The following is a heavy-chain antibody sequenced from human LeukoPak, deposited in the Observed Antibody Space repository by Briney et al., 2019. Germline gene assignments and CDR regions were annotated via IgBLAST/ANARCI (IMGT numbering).Heavy chain of an antibody. CDR1: GFTSSSYW. CDR3: ARGSSAGASLRHDY. J-gene: IGHJ4*02. D-gene: IGHD1-26*01. CDR2: IKQDGSEE. V-gene: IGHV3-7*01. Sequence: GGSLRLSCAAPGFTSSSYWMSCVRQAPGKGLEWVANIKQDGSEENFVDSVKGRFNISRDNAKKSLYLQMNSLRAEDTAVYYWARGSSAGASLRHDYWGQGTLVTVSS.